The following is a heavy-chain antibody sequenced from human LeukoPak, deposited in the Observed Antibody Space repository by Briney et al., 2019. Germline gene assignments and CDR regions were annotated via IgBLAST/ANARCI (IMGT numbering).Heavy chain of an antibody. CDR1: GYTFTSYG. D-gene: IGHD6-13*01. Sequence: ASVKVSCKASGYTFTSYGISWVRQAPGQGLEWMGWISAFTGNTTYAQKFQGRVTTTTDTSTSTAYMELRSLRAEDTAVYYCARDGIAAAGTDLGSYWGQGTLVTVSS. J-gene: IGHJ4*02. CDR3: ARDGIAAAGTDLGSY. CDR2: ISAFTGNT. V-gene: IGHV1-18*01.